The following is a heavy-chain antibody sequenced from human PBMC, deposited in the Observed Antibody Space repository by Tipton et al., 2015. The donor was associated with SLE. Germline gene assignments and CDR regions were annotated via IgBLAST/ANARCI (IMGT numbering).Heavy chain of an antibody. CDR2: IYHSGST. D-gene: IGHD2-21*02. CDR1: GGSISSGGYS. V-gene: IGHV4-30-2*01. CDR3: ARGMVTWRGAILGVDV. Sequence: TLSLTCTVSGGSISSGGYSWSWIRQPPGKGLEWIGYIYHSGSTYYNPSLRSRVILSVDRSKNQFSLKLTSLTAADTAVYYCARGMVTWRGAILGVDVWGQGTTVNVSS. J-gene: IGHJ6*02.